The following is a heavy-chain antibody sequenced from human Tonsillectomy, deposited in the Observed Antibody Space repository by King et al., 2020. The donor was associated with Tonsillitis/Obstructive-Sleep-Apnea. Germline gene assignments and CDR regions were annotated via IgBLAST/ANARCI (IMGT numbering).Heavy chain of an antibody. J-gene: IGHJ4*02. CDR2: IIPIFGTA. CDR3: VQRYCSGGSCALDY. CDR1: GGTFSSYA. V-gene: IGHV1-69*01. Sequence: QLVQSGAEVKKPGSSVKVSCKASGGTFSSYAISWVRQAPGQGLEWMGGIIPIFGTANYAQTFQGRVTITADESTSTAYMELSSLRSEDTAVYYCVQRYCSGGSCALDYWGQGTLVTVSS. D-gene: IGHD2-15*01.